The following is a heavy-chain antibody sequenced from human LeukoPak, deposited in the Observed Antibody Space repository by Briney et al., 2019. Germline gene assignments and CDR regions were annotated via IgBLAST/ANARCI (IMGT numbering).Heavy chain of an antibody. D-gene: IGHD4-23*01. CDR3: AKDRTTVVTPIN. CDR1: GFTFSNYA. CDR2: ISGSGSNT. J-gene: IGHJ4*02. V-gene: IGHV3-23*01. Sequence: GGSLRLSCAASGFTFSNYAMSWVRQAPGKGLDWVSAISGSGSNTYYADSVKGRFTISRDNPKNTLYLQKNSLRAEDTAVYYCAKDRTTVVTPINWGQGTLVTVSS.